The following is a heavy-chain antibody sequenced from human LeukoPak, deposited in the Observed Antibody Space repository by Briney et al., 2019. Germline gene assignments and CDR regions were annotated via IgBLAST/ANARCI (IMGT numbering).Heavy chain of an antibody. J-gene: IGHJ4*02. CDR1: GYTFTGYY. CDR2: INPNSGGT. CDR3: ATDWKYQLLGFDY. V-gene: IGHV1-2*02. D-gene: IGHD2-2*01. Sequence: GASVKVSCKASGYTFTGYYMHWVRQAPGQGLEWMGWINPNSGGTIYAQKFQGRVTMTEDTSTDTAYMELSSLRSEDTAVYYCATDWKYQLLGFDYWGQGTLVTVSS.